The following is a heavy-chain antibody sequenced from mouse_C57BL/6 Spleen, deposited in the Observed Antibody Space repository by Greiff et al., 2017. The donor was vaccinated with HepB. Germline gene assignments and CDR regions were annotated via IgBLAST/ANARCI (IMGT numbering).Heavy chain of an antibody. D-gene: IGHD1-1*01. Sequence: QVQLKQSGAELVRPGASVKLSCKASGYTFTDYYINWVKQRPGQGLEWIARIYPGSGNTYYNEKFKGKATLTAEKSSSTAYMQLSSLTSEDSAVYFCARDGSSYHWYFDVWGTRTTVTVSS. CDR2: IYPGSGNT. CDR3: ARDGSSYHWYFDV. V-gene: IGHV1-76*01. CDR1: GYTFTDYY. J-gene: IGHJ1*03.